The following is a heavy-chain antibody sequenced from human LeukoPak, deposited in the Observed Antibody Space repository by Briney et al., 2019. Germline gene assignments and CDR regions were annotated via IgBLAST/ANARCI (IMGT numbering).Heavy chain of an antibody. CDR2: ISDNGVTR. Sequence: GGPLRLSCAASGFTFSSYVMNWVRQAPGKGLEWVSSISDNGVTRYYADSVKGRFTISRDNSDNTVYLQMNSLRAEDTAIYYCAKAPAPYYYYYGMDVWGQGTAVTVSS. V-gene: IGHV3-23*01. CDR3: AKAPAPYYYYYGMDV. CDR1: GFTFSSYV. J-gene: IGHJ6*02.